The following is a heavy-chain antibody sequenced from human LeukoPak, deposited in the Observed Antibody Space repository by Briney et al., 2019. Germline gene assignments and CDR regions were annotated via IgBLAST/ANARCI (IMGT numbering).Heavy chain of an antibody. V-gene: IGHV3-53*01. D-gene: IGHD6-19*01. CDR1: GITVSYNY. CDR3: ARDLGGVPGTD. J-gene: IGHJ4*02. Sequence: QSGGSLRLSCAASGITVSYNYMSWVRQAPGKGLEWVSVIYSGGNTYYADSVRGRFTISRDNSRNTLFLQMNSLRAEDTAVYYCARDLGGVPGTDWGQGTLVTVSS. CDR2: IYSGGNT.